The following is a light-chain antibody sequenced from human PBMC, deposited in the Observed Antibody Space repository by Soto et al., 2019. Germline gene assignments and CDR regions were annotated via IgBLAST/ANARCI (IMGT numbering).Light chain of an antibody. V-gene: IGLV1-51*01. CDR2: DDN. Sequence: QSVLTQPPSVSAAPGQKDTISCSGSSSNIGGNSVSWYQQLPGTAPKLLTYDDNKRPSGIPDRFSGSKSGTSATLGITGFQTGDEADYYCGSWDSSLSAYVFGTGTKVTVL. J-gene: IGLJ1*01. CDR3: GSWDSSLSAYV. CDR1: SSNIGGNS.